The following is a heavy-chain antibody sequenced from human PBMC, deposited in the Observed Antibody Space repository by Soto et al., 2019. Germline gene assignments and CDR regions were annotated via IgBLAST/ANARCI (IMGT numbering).Heavy chain of an antibody. Sequence: SETLSLTCTVSGGSISSYYWSWIRQPPGKGLEWIGYIYYSGSTNYNPSLKSRVTISVDTSKNQFSLKLSSVTTADTAVYYCARRYGASFDYWGQGTLVTSPQ. J-gene: IGHJ4*02. CDR1: GGSISSYY. V-gene: IGHV4-59*01. D-gene: IGHD4-17*01. CDR2: IYYSGST. CDR3: ARRYGASFDY.